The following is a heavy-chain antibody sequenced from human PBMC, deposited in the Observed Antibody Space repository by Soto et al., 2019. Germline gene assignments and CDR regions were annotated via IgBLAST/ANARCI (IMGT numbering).Heavy chain of an antibody. CDR1: GGSISSGGYY. J-gene: IGHJ6*02. CDR3: ARDLTDYDILTGSYGMDV. Sequence: TLSLTCTVSGGSISSGGYYRSWIRQHPGKGLEWIGYIYYSGSTYYNPSLKSRVTISVDTSKNQFSLKLSSVTAADTAVYYCARDLTDYDILTGSYGMDVWGQGTTVTVSS. CDR2: IYYSGST. V-gene: IGHV4-31*03. D-gene: IGHD3-9*01.